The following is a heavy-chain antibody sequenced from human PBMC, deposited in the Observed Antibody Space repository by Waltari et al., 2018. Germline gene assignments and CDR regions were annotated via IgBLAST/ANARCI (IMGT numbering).Heavy chain of an antibody. D-gene: IGHD3-3*01. Sequence: QVQLVQSGAEVKKPGASVKVSCKASGYTFTSYARHWVRQAPGQRLEWMGWINAGNGNTKYSQKFQGRVTITRDTSASTAYMELSSLRSEDTAVYYCARGPIWSGLIDVGLGYYGMDVWGQGTTVTVSS. V-gene: IGHV1-3*01. CDR1: GYTFTSYA. CDR2: INAGNGNT. J-gene: IGHJ6*02. CDR3: ARGPIWSGLIDVGLGYYGMDV.